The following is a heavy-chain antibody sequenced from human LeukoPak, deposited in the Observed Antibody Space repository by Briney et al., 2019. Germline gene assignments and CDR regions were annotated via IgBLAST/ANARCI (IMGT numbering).Heavy chain of an antibody. CDR3: ARVPSTQWLVYYFDY. CDR2: ISSTGNTI. V-gene: IGHV3-11*04. D-gene: IGHD6-19*01. J-gene: IGHJ4*02. CDR1: GFSFSDYY. Sequence: GGSLTLSCAASGFSFSDYYMIWIRQAPGKGLEWLAYISSTGNTIYYADSVEGRFTISRDNTENTLYLQMNSLRAEDTAVYYCARVPSTQWLVYYFDYWGQGTLVTVSS.